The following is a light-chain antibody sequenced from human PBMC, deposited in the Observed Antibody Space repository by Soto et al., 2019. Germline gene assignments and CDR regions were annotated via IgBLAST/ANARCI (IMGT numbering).Light chain of an antibody. Sequence: DIQMTQSPSSLSASVGDRVTITCRASQRISNYLNWYQQKPGKAPKLLIYKASTLKSGVPSRFSGSGSGTEFTLTISSLQPDDFATYYCQHYNSYSEAFGQGTKV. CDR3: QHYNSYSEA. V-gene: IGKV1-5*03. CDR2: KAS. J-gene: IGKJ1*01. CDR1: QRISNY.